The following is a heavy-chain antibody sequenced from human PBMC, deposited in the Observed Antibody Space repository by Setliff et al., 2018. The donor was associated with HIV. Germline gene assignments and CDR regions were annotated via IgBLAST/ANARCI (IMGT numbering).Heavy chain of an antibody. CDR2: IDHSGGT. J-gene: IGHJ4*02. D-gene: IGHD3-16*02. CDR3: ARLTIGGVIVKD. V-gene: IGHV4-34*01. CDR1: GGSFSGYY. Sequence: ASETLSLTCAVYGGSFSGYYWSWIRQTPGKGLERIGEIDHSGGTKYNPSLKSRVTISLDTSKNQFSLKLSSVTAADTAVYYCARLTIGGVIVKDWGQGTLVTVSS.